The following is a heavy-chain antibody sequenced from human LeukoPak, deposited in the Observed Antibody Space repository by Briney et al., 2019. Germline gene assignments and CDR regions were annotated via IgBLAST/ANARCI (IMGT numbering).Heavy chain of an antibody. CDR3: ARHVNIVGGDNISHAYYYMDV. D-gene: IGHD3-16*02. Sequence: SETLYLTCTVTGGSISSSSYYWGWLRQPPGKGLVWIGSIYYSTSTYYNPSLKSRVTISVDTSKNQYSLQLSSVTAADTAVYYCARHVNIVGGDNISHAYYYMDVWGKETTVTVSS. CDR2: IYYSTST. J-gene: IGHJ6*03. CDR1: GGSISSSSYY. V-gene: IGHV4-39*01.